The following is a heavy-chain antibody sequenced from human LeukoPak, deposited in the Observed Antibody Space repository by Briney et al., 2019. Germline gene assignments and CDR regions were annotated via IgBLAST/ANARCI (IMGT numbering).Heavy chain of an antibody. D-gene: IGHD4-17*01. CDR1: GFTFGNYG. V-gene: IGHV3-20*04. J-gene: IGHJ4*02. CDR2: INWNGGST. Sequence: PGGYLRLSCAASGFTFGNYGMSWVRQAPGKGLEWVSGINWNGGSTGYADSVEGRFTISRDNAKNSQYLQMNSLRVEDTALYYCARAQTYGDSRLLLDYWGQGTLVTVSS. CDR3: ARAQTYGDSRLLLDY.